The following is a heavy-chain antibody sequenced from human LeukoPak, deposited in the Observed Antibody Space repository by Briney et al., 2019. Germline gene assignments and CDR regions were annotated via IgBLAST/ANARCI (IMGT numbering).Heavy chain of an antibody. V-gene: IGHV4-31*03. J-gene: IGHJ4*02. CDR3: ARHGSYSLAF. D-gene: IGHD1-26*01. CDR2: ITYSGNT. CDR1: GGSISSGPYY. Sequence: SETLSLTCTVSGGSISSGPYYWIWIRQHPGKGLEWIGYITYSGNTYYYPALNSRVTVSLDTSKTQFSLKLSSVTAADTAVYYCARHGSYSLAFWGQGALVTVSS.